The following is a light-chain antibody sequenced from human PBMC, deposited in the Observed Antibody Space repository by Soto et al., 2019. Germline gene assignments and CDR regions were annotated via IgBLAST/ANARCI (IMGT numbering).Light chain of an antibody. CDR1: QSVSTW. Sequence: DSQMTQSPSTLAASVGDRVTITCRASQSVSTWLAWYQQKPGKPPKLLIYKASILQSGVSSRFSGSGSGTDFTLPISSLQPDDFATYYCQQYDRYPVTFGGGTKVEVK. CDR3: QQYDRYPVT. J-gene: IGKJ4*01. V-gene: IGKV1-5*03. CDR2: KAS.